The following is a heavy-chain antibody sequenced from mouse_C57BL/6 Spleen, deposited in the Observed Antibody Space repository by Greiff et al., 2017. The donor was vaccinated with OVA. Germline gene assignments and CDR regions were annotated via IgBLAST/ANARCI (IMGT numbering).Heavy chain of an antibody. D-gene: IGHD2-2*01. V-gene: IGHV1-80*01. Sequence: QVQLKQSGAELVKPGASVKISCKASGYAFSSYWMTWVKQRPGKGLEWIGQIYPGDGDTNYNGKFKGKATLTADKSSSTAYMQLSSLTSEDSAVYFCARGGDYGYDSSENDYWGQGTTLTVSA. CDR1: GYAFSSYW. CDR3: ARGGDYGYDSSENDY. J-gene: IGHJ2*01. CDR2: IYPGDGDT.